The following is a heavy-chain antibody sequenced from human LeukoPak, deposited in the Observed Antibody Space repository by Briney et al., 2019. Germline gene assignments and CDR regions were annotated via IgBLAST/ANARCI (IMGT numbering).Heavy chain of an antibody. J-gene: IGHJ4*02. V-gene: IGHV3-66*01. CDR1: GFTVSSSY. D-gene: IGHD5-24*01. Sequence: GGSLRLSCTGSGFTVSSSYMSWVRQTPGKGLEWVSGIYSGGTTYYADSVKGRVTISRDSSRNTLYLQMNSLRAEDTAVYYCARDRRDGYCLGHWGQGTLVTVSS. CDR2: IYSGGTT. CDR3: ARDRRDGYCLGH.